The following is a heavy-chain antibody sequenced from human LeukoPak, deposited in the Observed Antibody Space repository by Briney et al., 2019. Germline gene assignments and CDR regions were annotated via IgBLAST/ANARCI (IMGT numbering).Heavy chain of an antibody. CDR1: GFTFSKYW. J-gene: IGHJ6*03. V-gene: IGHV3-74*01. Sequence: GGSLRLSCAASGFTFSKYWMHWVRQAPGKGLVWVSRINTDGSSTNYADSVKGRFTISRDNAKSSLYLQMNSLRAEDTAVYYCARARYGDYYYYMDVWGIGTTVTVSS. CDR2: INTDGSST. D-gene: IGHD3-10*01. CDR3: ARARYGDYYYYMDV.